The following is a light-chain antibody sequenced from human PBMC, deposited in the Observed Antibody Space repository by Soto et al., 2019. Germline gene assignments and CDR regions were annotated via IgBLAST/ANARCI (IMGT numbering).Light chain of an antibody. V-gene: IGKV3-20*01. Sequence: EIVMTQSPITLTVSPGERATLSCRASQIISSNLAWYQQKPGQAPRLLIYGASSRATGILDRFSGSGSGTDFTLTISRLEPEDFAVYYCQQYGTSPITFGQGTRLEIK. J-gene: IGKJ5*01. CDR1: QIISSN. CDR3: QQYGTSPIT. CDR2: GAS.